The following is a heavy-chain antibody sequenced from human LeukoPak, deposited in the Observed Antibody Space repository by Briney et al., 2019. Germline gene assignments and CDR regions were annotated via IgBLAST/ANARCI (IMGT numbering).Heavy chain of an antibody. CDR1: GYTFTGSS. Sequence: SVKVSCKASGYTFTGSSMHWVRQAPGQGLAWMGRIIPILGIANYAQKFQGRVTITADKSTSTAYMELSSLRSEDTAVYYCARTYCSGGSCYSDAFDIWGQGTMVTVSS. CDR3: ARTYCSGGSCYSDAFDI. D-gene: IGHD2-15*01. J-gene: IGHJ3*02. V-gene: IGHV1-69*02. CDR2: IIPILGIA.